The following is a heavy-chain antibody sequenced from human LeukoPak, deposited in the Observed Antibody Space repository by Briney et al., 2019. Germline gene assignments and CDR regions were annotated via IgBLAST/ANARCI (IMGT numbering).Heavy chain of an antibody. Sequence: GASVKVSCKASGFTFTSSAMQWVRQARGQRLVWIGWIVVGSGNTNYAQKFQERVTITRDMSTSTAYMELSSLRSEDTAVYYCAAPRGMVASSHYYYYYGMDVWGQGTTVTVSS. CDR2: IVVGSGNT. CDR3: AAPRGMVASSHYYYYYGMDV. J-gene: IGHJ6*02. D-gene: IGHD2-8*01. V-gene: IGHV1-58*02. CDR1: GFTFTSSA.